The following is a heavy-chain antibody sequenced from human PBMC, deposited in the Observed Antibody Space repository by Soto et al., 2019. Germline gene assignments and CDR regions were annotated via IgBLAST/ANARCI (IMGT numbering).Heavy chain of an antibody. Sequence: VASVKVSCKASGGTFSSYAISWVRQAPGQGLEWMGGIIPIFGTANYAQKFQGRVTITAGKSTSTAYMELSSLRSEDTAVYYCAKLGRSGSYYYYYGMDVWGQGTTVTVSS. CDR3: AKLGRSGSYYYYYGMDV. CDR2: IIPIFGTA. V-gene: IGHV1-69*06. CDR1: GGTFSSYA. J-gene: IGHJ6*02. D-gene: IGHD1-26*01.